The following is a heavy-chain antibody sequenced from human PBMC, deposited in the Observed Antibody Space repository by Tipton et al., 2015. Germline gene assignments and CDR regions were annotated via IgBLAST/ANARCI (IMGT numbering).Heavy chain of an antibody. D-gene: IGHD4-17*01. CDR2: IYYSGST. CDR3: ARRGDYGDYDRVY. CDR1: GGSLSSGGYY. J-gene: IGHJ4*02. Sequence: LRLSCTVSGGSLSSGGYYWSWIRQHPGKGLEWIGYIYYSGSTYSNPSLQSRVTISVDTSKNQFSLKLNSVTAADTAVYYCARRGDYGDYDRVYWGQGTLVTVSS. V-gene: IGHV4-31*02.